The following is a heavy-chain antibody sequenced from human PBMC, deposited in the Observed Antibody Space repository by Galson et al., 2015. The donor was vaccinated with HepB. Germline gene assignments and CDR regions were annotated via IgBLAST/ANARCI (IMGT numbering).Heavy chain of an antibody. V-gene: IGHV1-46*01. CDR3: ATIRVGFCITTSCKADDFDI. CDR2: INPSGGRT. J-gene: IGHJ3*02. CDR1: GYTFSTYY. D-gene: IGHD2-2*01. Sequence: SVKVSCKASGYTFSTYYIHWVRQAPGQGLEWMGIINPSGGRTNYVQKFQDRVTMTRDTSTSTVYMQLSSLRSEDTAVYYCATIRVGFCITTSCKADDFDIWGQGTMVTVSS.